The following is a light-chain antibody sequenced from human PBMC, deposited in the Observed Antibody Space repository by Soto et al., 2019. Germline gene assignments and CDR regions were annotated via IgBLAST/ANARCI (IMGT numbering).Light chain of an antibody. CDR1: SSDVGGYNY. CDR2: DVS. J-gene: IGLJ2*01. CDR3: SSYTGSTTLVI. V-gene: IGLV2-14*03. Sequence: QPVLTQPASVSGSPGQSITISCTGTSSDVGGYNYVSWYQQHPGKAPKLMIYDVSNRPSGVSNRFSGSRSGNTASLTISGVQDEDEAHYYCSSYTGSTTLVIFGGGTKVTVL.